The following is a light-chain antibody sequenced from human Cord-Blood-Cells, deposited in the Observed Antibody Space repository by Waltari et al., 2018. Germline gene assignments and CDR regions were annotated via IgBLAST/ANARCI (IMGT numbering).Light chain of an antibody. CDR3: QQYNSYSYT. Sequence: DIQITQPPPTLSASLGDKSTTTCRASQGISSWLARYQQKQGKAPKLLIYKASSLESGVPSRFSGSGSGTEFTLTISSLQPDDFATYYCQQYNSYSYTFGQGTKLEIK. CDR2: KAS. V-gene: IGKV1-5*03. J-gene: IGKJ2*01. CDR1: QGISSW.